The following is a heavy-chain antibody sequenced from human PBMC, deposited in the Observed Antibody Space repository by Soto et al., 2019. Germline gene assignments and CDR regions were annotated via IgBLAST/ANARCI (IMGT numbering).Heavy chain of an antibody. V-gene: IGHV4-59*01. CDR1: GGSISSYY. CDR2: IYYSGST. Sequence: PSATLSLTCTVSGGSISSYYWSWIRQPPGKGLEWIGYIYYSGSTNYNPYHKSRVTISIDTSKNQFSLKLSSVTAADTAVYYCARASDILTGYYLDFQHWGQGTLVTV. D-gene: IGHD3-9*01. CDR3: ARASDILTGYYLDFQH. J-gene: IGHJ1*01.